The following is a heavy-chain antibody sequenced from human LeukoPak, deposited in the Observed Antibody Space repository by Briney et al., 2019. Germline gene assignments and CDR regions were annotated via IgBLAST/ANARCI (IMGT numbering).Heavy chain of an antibody. CDR2: IYHSGST. J-gene: IGHJ4*02. V-gene: IGHV4-38-2*01. D-gene: IGHD3-3*01. CDR1: GYSISSGYY. CDR3: ARQYYDFWRPSPPRFDY. Sequence: PSETLSLTCAVSGYSISSGYYWGWSRQPPGKGLEWIGRIYHSGSTYYNPSLKSRVTISVETSKNQFSLKLSSVTAADTAVYYCARQYYDFWRPSPPRFDYWGQGTLVTVSS.